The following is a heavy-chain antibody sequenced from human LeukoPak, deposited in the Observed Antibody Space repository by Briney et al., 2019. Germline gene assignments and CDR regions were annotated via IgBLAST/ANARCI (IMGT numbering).Heavy chain of an antibody. CDR2: ISYDGSNK. J-gene: IGHJ6*03. Sequence: GGSLRLSCAASGFTFSSYAMHWVRQAPGKGLEWVAVISYDGSNKYYADSVKGRFTISRDNSKNTLYLQMSSLRAEDTAVYYCARDRSMVRGVIRIYYYMDVWGKGTTVTVSS. V-gene: IGHV3-30*04. D-gene: IGHD3-10*01. CDR3: ARDRSMVRGVIRIYYYMDV. CDR1: GFTFSSYA.